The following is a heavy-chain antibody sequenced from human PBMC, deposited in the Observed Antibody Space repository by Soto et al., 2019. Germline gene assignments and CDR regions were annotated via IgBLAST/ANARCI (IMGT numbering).Heavy chain of an antibody. Sequence: EVQLLESGGGLVQPGGSLRLSCAASGFTFSSYAMSWVRQAPGKGLEWVSAISGSGGSTYYADSVKGRFTISRDNSKNTLYLQMNSLRAEDTAVYYCAKSSYYDFWSGYYSFDSGAREPWSPSPQ. CDR3: AKSSYYDFWSGYYSFDS. V-gene: IGHV3-23*01. J-gene: IGHJ4*02. CDR1: GFTFSSYA. D-gene: IGHD3-3*01. CDR2: ISGSGGST.